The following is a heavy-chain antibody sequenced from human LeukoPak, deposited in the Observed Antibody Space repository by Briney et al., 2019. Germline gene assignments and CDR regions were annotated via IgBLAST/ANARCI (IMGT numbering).Heavy chain of an antibody. D-gene: IGHD6-19*01. V-gene: IGHV3-30*02. CDR1: GFTFSSNG. J-gene: IGHJ4*02. Sequence: GGSLRLSCESSGFTFSSNGMHWVRQAPGKGLEWVAFIRYDGSEKYYADSVKGRSTISRDNSKNTLYLQMNSLRVEDTAVYYCAKEISRIAVAQRGYWGQGTLVTVSS. CDR3: AKEISRIAVAQRGY. CDR2: IRYDGSEK.